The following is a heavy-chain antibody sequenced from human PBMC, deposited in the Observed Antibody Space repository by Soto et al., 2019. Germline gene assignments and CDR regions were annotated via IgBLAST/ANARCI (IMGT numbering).Heavy chain of an antibody. CDR1: GFTFNSYS. D-gene: IGHD5-12*01. J-gene: IGHJ4*02. Sequence: LRLSCTASGFTFNSYSMNWVRQAPGRGLEWVSSISSSTTHILYADSVKGRFTISRDNGKNSLYLQMNSLRAEDTAVYYCARDLQMATIRGGDYWGQGTQVTV. CDR3: ARDLQMATIRGGDY. CDR2: ISSSTTHI. V-gene: IGHV3-21*06.